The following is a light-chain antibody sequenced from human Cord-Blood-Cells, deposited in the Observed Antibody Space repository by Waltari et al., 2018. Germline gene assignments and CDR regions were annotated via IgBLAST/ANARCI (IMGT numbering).Light chain of an antibody. CDR1: QGISSY. J-gene: IGKJ1*01. CDR2: AAS. Sequence: IRMTQSPSSLSASTGDRVNITCRASQGISSYLAWYQQKPGKAPKLLIYAASTLQSGVPSRFSGSGSGTDFTLTISCLQSEDFATYYCQQYYSYPRTFGQGTKVEIK. CDR3: QQYYSYPRT. V-gene: IGKV1-8*01.